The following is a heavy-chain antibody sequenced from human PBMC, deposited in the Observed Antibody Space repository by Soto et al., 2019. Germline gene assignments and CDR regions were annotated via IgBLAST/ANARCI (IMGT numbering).Heavy chain of an antibody. CDR2: IYTTGTT. J-gene: IGHJ4*02. V-gene: IGHV4-31*02. CDR3: SRGRGSTPLRD. D-gene: IGHD6-13*01. Sequence: SETLSLTCSVSGDSMSTGGYYWTWIRQHPGKGLEWIGHIYTTGTTYYSPSLRSQVTMSIDKSSNRFSLNLNSVTAADTAVYYCSRGRGSTPLRDWGPGALVTVSS. CDR1: GDSMSTGGYY.